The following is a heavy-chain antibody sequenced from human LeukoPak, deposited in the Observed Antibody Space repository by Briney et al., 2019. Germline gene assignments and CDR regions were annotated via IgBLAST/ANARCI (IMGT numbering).Heavy chain of an antibody. D-gene: IGHD4-17*01. CDR1: GYTFTSYD. V-gene: IGHV1-8*01. Sequence: ASVKVSCKASGYTFTSYDINWVRQATGQGLEWMGWMNPNSGNTGYAQKFQGRVTMTRNTSISTAYMELSSLRSEDTAVYYCARHDYGDPAFDYWGQGTLVTVSS. J-gene: IGHJ4*02. CDR2: MNPNSGNT. CDR3: ARHDYGDPAFDY.